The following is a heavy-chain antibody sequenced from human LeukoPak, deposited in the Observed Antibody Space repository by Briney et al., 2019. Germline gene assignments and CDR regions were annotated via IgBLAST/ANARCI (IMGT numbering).Heavy chain of an antibody. CDR2: IYSGGTT. Sequence: GGSLRLSCVVSGFTVSSDYMSWVRQAPGKGLEWVSVIYSGGTTNYADSVKGRFTVYRDNSKNTLYLQMNSLRAEDTAVYYCASKLTTGYWGQGTLVTVSS. CDR1: GFTVSSDY. J-gene: IGHJ4*02. V-gene: IGHV3-66*01. D-gene: IGHD4-17*01. CDR3: ASKLTTGY.